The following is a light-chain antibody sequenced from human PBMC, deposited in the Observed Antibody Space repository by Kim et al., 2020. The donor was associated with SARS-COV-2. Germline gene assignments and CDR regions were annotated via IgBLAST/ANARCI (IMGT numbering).Light chain of an antibody. V-gene: IGKV1-5*03. CDR2: KAS. CDR1: QNINSW. CDR3: QQYNAHRT. J-gene: IGKJ1*01. Sequence: LSASVGASVTITCRASQNINSWLAWHQQKPGKAPKLLIYKASSLESGVPSRFSGSGSGTEFTLTISLQPDDFATYYCQQYNAHRTFGQGTKVDIK.